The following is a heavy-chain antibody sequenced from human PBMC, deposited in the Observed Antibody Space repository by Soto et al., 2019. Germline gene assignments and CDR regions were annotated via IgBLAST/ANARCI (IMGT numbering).Heavy chain of an antibody. CDR1: GGSISSSSYY. Sequence: SETLSLTYTVSGGSISSSSYYWGWIRQPPGKGLEWIGSIYYSGSTYYNPSLKSRVTISVDTSKNQFSLKLSSVTAADTAVYYCARHTPKGGGYYDFFFCYRGSARHGLDVWGQGSTVPGS. V-gene: IGHV4-39*01. CDR2: IYYSGST. D-gene: IGHD3-3*01. J-gene: IGHJ6*02. CDR3: ARHTPKGGGYYDFFFCYRGSARHGLDV.